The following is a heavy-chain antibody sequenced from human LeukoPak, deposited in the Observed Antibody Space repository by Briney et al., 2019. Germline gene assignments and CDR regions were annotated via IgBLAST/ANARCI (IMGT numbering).Heavy chain of an antibody. CDR3: ARLALTGIDY. D-gene: IGHD1-20*01. Sequence: ASVKDSCKASGYTFIDYYMHWVPPAPGQGLEWMGRIDPKSGGTSYAQKFQGRVTMTMDTSITTAYMALNSLRSDDKAIYYCARLALTGIDYWGQGTLVTVSS. V-gene: IGHV1-2*02. CDR2: IDPKSGGT. CDR1: GYTFIDYY. J-gene: IGHJ4*02.